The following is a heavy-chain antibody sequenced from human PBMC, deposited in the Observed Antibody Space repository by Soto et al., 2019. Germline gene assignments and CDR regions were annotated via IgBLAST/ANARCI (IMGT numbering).Heavy chain of an antibody. CDR1: GGSISSGGYY. D-gene: IGHD4-17*01. CDR3: ARTIYGDYPIDP. J-gene: IGHJ5*02. CDR2: IYYSGST. V-gene: IGHV4-31*03. Sequence: QVQLQESGPGLVKPSQTLSLTCTVSGGSISSGGYYWSWIRQHPGKGLEWIGYIYYSGSTYYNPSLKSRVTISVDTSKNQFALELSSVTAADTAVYYCARTIYGDYPIDPGGQGTLVTVSS.